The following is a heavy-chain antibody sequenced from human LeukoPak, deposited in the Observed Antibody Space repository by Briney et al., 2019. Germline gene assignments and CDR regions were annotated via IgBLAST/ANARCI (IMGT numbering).Heavy chain of an antibody. D-gene: IGHD3-22*01. CDR3: AKGHKYYYDSSGTYYFDY. V-gene: IGHV3-23*01. CDR1: GFTFSSYA. Sequence: GGSLRLSCAASGFTFSSYAMNWVRQAPGKGLEWVSSITGSGDSTYYADSVKGRFTIFRDNSKNTLYLQMNSLRAEDTAVYYCAKGHKYYYDSSGTYYFDYWGQGTLVTVSS. CDR2: ITGSGDST. J-gene: IGHJ4*02.